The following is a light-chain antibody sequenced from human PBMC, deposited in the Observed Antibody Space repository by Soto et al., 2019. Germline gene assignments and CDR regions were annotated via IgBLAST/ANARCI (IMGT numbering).Light chain of an antibody. CDR2: WAS. Sequence: DIVMTQSPDSLAVSLGERATINCKSSQSVLYCSNNKNYLAWYQQKPGQPPKLLIYWASTRESGVPDRFSGSGSGTDFTLTISSLQAEDVAVYYCQQYYSTPFFGGGTKVEIK. CDR3: QQYYSTPF. CDR1: QSVLYCSNNKNY. J-gene: IGKJ4*01. V-gene: IGKV4-1*01.